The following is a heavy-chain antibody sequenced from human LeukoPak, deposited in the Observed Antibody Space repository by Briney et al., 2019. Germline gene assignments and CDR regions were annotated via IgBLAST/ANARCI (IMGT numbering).Heavy chain of an antibody. D-gene: IGHD2-8*01. J-gene: IGHJ3*02. V-gene: IGHV4-30-2*01. CDR2: IYQSGTT. CDR1: GGSFSSGTSS. CDR3: ARENGGRGDAFDI. Sequence: KTSQTLSLTCTASGGSFSSGTSSWSWIPRPPGQGPEGIGYIYQSGTTDYNPSLKSRVSISVDRSKIQFSLELSSVTAADTAVCYCARENGGRGDAFDIWGQGTMVTVSS.